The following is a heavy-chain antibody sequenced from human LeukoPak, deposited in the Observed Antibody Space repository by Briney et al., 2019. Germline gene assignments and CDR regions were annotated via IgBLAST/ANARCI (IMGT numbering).Heavy chain of an antibody. CDR3: ARDVRGTAMVTHDAFDI. D-gene: IGHD5-18*01. J-gene: IGHJ3*02. V-gene: IGHV1-2*02. Sequence: ASVKVSCKPSGYTFIAYYIHLVRQAPGQGLEWMGWINPNSGDTNYAQKFQDRVTMTWDTSVSTAYMELRSLRSDDTAVYYCARDVRGTAMVTHDAFDIWGQGTMVTVSS. CDR1: GYTFIAYY. CDR2: INPNSGDT.